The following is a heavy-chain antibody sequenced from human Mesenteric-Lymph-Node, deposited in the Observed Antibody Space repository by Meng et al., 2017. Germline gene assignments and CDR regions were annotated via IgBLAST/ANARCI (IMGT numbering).Heavy chain of an antibody. D-gene: IGHD5-18*01. J-gene: IGHJ4*02. CDR3: ASRGYSYEVDY. Sequence: HVQLQESGPGLVRPSGTLSLTGAVSDDSISSPHWWSWVRQPPGKGLEWIGEIYHSGSTNYNPSLKSRVTISVDTSKNQFSLKLSPVTAADTAVYYCASRGYSYEVDYWGQGTLVTVSS. CDR1: DDSISSPHW. V-gene: IGHV4-4*02. CDR2: IYHSGST.